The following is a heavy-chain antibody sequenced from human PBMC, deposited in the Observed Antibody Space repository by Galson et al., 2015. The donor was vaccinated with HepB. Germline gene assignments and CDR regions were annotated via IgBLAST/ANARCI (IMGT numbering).Heavy chain of an antibody. V-gene: IGHV3-7*03. J-gene: IGHJ4*02. D-gene: IGHD3-22*01. CDR1: GFIFGNYW. Sequence: SLRLSCAASGFIFGNYWMNWVRQAPGKGLEWVANIKYDGSEKYYGASVKGRFTISRDNAKNSLHLQMNSLRAEDTAVYYCARVGLYYYDSSGVRPVDYWGQGTLVTVSS. CDR3: ARVGLYYYDSSGVRPVDY. CDR2: IKYDGSEK.